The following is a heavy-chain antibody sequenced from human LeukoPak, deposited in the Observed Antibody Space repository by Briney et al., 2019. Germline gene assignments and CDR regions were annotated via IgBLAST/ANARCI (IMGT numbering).Heavy chain of an antibody. J-gene: IGHJ4*02. V-gene: IGHV1-24*01. CDR1: GYTLTELS. CDR2: FDPEDGET. CDR3: ARRTGLPTPFDY. Sequence: GASVKVSCKVSGYTLTELSMHWVRQAPGKGLEWMGGFDPEDGETIYAQKFQGRVTMTEDTSTDTAYMELSSLRSDDTAVYYCARRTGLPTPFDYWGQGTLVTVSS. D-gene: IGHD3/OR15-3a*01.